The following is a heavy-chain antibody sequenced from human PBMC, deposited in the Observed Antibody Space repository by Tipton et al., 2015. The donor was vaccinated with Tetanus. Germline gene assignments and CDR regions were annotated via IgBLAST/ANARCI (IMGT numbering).Heavy chain of an antibody. CDR1: GGSVSNGGYS. CDR2: ISHSGRT. V-gene: IGHV4-30-2*01. Sequence: TLSLTCAVSGGSVSNGGYSWSWIRQPPGKGLECIGYISHSGRTYYNPSLNSRVTISLDGSKNQFSLKLTSVTAADTAVYYCARGWSECSSWSCSPFDSWGQGTLVTVSS. D-gene: IGHD2-2*01. CDR3: ARGWSECSSWSCSPFDS. J-gene: IGHJ4*02.